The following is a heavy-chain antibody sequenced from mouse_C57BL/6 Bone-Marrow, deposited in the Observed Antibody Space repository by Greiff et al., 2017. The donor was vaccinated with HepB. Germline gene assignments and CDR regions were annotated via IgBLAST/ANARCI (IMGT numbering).Heavy chain of an antibody. CDR3: ARGAYYGSGAMDY. Sequence: DVKLQESGPGLVKPSQSLSLTCSVTGYSITSGYYWNWIRQFPGNKLEWMGYISYDGSNNYNPSLKNRISITRDTSKNQFFLKLNSVTTEDTATYYCARGAYYGSGAMDYWGQGTSVTVSS. CDR1: GYSITSGYY. CDR2: ISYDGSN. J-gene: IGHJ4*01. V-gene: IGHV3-6*01. D-gene: IGHD1-1*01.